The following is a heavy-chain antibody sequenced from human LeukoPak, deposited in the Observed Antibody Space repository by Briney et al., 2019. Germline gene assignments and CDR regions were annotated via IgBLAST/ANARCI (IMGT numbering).Heavy chain of an antibody. J-gene: IGHJ4*02. Sequence: GGSLRLSCAASGFTFSDHWMHWVRQVPGKGLVWVSRIKTDGSWTNDADSVKGRFTISRDNAENTLYLQMNSLGVEDTAVYYCVRGVGGSSYLDYWGQGALVTVSS. V-gene: IGHV3-74*01. CDR1: GFTFSDHW. CDR2: IKTDGSWT. CDR3: VRGVGGSSYLDY. D-gene: IGHD3-16*01.